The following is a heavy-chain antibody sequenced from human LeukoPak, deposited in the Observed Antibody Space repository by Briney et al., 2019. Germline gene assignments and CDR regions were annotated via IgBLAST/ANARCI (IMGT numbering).Heavy chain of an antibody. V-gene: IGHV3-21*01. Sequence: GGSLRLSCAASGFTFSSYRMNWVRQAPGKGLEWVSSISSSSSYIYYADSVKGRFTISRDNAKNSLYLQMISLRAEDMAVYYCARDEVGATTEFDSWGQGTLVTVSS. J-gene: IGHJ4*02. D-gene: IGHD1-26*01. CDR3: ARDEVGATTEFDS. CDR1: GFTFSSYR. CDR2: ISSSSSYI.